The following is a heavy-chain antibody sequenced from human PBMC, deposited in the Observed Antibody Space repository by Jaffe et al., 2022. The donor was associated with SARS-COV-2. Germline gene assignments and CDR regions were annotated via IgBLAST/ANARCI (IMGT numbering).Heavy chain of an antibody. CDR2: INPHTGVT. CDR1: QYRSLTDYF. J-gene: IGHJ4*02. D-gene: IGHD6-19*01. Sequence: QVQVVQSGTEVKKPGASVKVSCKVSQYRSLTDYFIHWVRQAPGQGLEWMGWINPHTGVTNYAQKFQGCVTMTRDTSTSTAYMEVSRLTSDDTAVYYCATHPRGGWYFDYWGQGTLVIVSS. CDR3: ATHPRGGWYFDY. V-gene: IGHV1-2*04.